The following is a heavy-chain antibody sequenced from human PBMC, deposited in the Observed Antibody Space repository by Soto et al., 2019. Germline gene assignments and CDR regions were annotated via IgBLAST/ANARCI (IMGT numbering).Heavy chain of an antibody. D-gene: IGHD3-22*01. CDR1: GFDVSNTD. J-gene: IGHJ4*02. V-gene: IGHV3-66*01. Sequence: PGGSLRLSCAASGFDVSNTDMSWVRQAPGKGLEWVSVIYSGGYTNYADSVKGRFIVSRDSPKNTLYLQMDSLRAEDTAVYYCAREAIIVIAAPEYYFDKWGQGTLVTVSS. CDR2: IYSGGYT. CDR3: AREAIIVIAAPEYYFDK.